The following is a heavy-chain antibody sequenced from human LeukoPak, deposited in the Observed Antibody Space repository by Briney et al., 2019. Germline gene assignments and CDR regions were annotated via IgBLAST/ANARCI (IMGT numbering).Heavy chain of an antibody. CDR2: ISIGGGST. D-gene: IGHD2/OR15-2a*01. CDR3: AKDVFVEFSTNSRFDH. Sequence: PVESLRLSCAASGFTLCSYAMHCVRQAPGKGLEWVSSISIGGGSTYYADSVKGRFTISRDNSKNTLYLQMNSLTDEDTAVYYCAKDVFVEFSTNSRFDHWGQGNLV. CDR1: GFTLCSYA. V-gene: IGHV3-23*01. J-gene: IGHJ4*02.